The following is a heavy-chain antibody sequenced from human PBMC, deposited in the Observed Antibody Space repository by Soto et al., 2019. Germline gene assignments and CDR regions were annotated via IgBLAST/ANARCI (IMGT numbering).Heavy chain of an antibody. J-gene: IGHJ6*02. CDR3: AGILTGYYNGHGMDV. D-gene: IGHD3-9*01. CDR1: GFTFSSYA. V-gene: IGHV3-30-3*01. Sequence: HPGGSLRLSCAASGFTFSSYAVHWVRQAPGKGLEWVAVISYDGSNKYYADSVKGRFTISRDNSKNTLYLQMNSLRAEDTAVYYCAGILTGYYNGHGMDVWGQGTTVTVSS. CDR2: ISYDGSNK.